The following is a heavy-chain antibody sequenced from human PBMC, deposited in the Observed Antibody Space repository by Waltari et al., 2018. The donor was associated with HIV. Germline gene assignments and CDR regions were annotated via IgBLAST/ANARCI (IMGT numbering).Heavy chain of an antibody. CDR1: GFTMSRHN. CDR2: ISAKVTII. J-gene: IGHJ4*02. Sequence: EVQLVESGGGAVQPGGSLRLSCAGSGFTMSRHNMNWARQVPGKGLDGISFISAKVTIINYADSVKGRFTIARANGKNLLYLQMNSLRVEDSALYYCTRGGALLFYVGGGDFWGQGALVSVSS. V-gene: IGHV3-48*01. D-gene: IGHD3-10*01. CDR3: TRGGALLFYVGGGDF.